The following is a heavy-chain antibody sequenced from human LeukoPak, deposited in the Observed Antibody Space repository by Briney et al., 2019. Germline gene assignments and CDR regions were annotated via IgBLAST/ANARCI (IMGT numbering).Heavy chain of an antibody. CDR3: ARALGAYCSSTSCPYYYYYGMDV. V-gene: IGHV4-34*01. CDR2: INHSGST. D-gene: IGHD2-2*01. Sequence: TSETPSLTCAVYGGSFSGYYWSWIRQPPGKGLEWIGEINHSGSTNYNPSLKSRVTISVDTSKNQFSLKLSSVTAADTAVYYCARALGAYCSSTSCPYYYYYGMDVWGQGTTVTVSS. J-gene: IGHJ6*02. CDR1: GGSFSGYY.